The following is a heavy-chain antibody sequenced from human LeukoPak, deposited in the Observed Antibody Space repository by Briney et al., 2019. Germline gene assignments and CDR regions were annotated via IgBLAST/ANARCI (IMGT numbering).Heavy chain of an antibody. D-gene: IGHD3-10*01. V-gene: IGHV4-38-2*01. Sequence: PSETLSLTCAVYGGSFSGYYWGWIRQPPGKGLEWIGSIYHSGSTFDNPSLKSRVTISVDTSKNQFSLKLSSVTAADTAVYYCATDGSQDDAFDIWGQGTMVTVSS. CDR1: GGSFSGYY. J-gene: IGHJ3*02. CDR2: IYHSGST. CDR3: ATDGSQDDAFDI.